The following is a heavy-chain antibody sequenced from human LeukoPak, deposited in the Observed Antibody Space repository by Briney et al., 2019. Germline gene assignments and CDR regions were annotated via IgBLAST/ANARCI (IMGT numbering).Heavy chain of an antibody. CDR3: ARSSMVRGATSYYYYGMDV. CDR2: IWYDGTNK. CDR1: GFTFSSYG. V-gene: IGHV3-33*01. J-gene: IGHJ6*02. D-gene: IGHD3-10*01. Sequence: GGSLRLSCAASGFTFSSYGMHWVRQAPGKGLEWVALIWYDGTNKYYADSVKGRFTISKDNSKNSLYLQMNSLRAEDTAVYYCARSSMVRGATSYYYYGMDVWGQGTTVTVSS.